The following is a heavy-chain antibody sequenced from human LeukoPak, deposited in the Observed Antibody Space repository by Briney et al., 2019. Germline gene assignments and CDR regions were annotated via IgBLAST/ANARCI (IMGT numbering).Heavy chain of an antibody. D-gene: IGHD3-22*01. V-gene: IGHV1-24*01. J-gene: IGHJ4*02. CDR1: GYTLTELS. CDR2: FDPEDGET. Sequence: ASVKVSCKVSGYTLTELSMHWVRQAPGKGLEWMGGFDPEDGETIYAQKFQGRVTMTEDTSTDTAYMGLSSLRSEDTAVYYCATSGSGYYYEFDYWGQGTLVTVSS. CDR3: ATSGSGYYYEFDY.